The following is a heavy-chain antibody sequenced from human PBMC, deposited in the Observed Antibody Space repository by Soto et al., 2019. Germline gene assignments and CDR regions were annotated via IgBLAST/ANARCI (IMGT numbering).Heavy chain of an antibody. CDR1: GGSVTNSSYY. Sequence: SETLSLTCTISGGSVTNSSYYWCWIRQSPGKGLEWIGSVYYRGRSYSKSSVKSRVTISVDTSKNRFSLSLNSVTASDTAVYFCVSQRTTVPTQAYFDYWGPGALVTVSS. D-gene: IGHD4-17*01. CDR3: VSQRTTVPTQAYFDY. J-gene: IGHJ4*02. CDR2: VYYRGRS. V-gene: IGHV4-39*01.